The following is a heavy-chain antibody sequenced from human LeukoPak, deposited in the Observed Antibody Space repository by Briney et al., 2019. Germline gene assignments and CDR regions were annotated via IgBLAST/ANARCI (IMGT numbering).Heavy chain of an antibody. J-gene: IGHJ4*02. CDR3: ALAKERVVAATLDY. CDR2: ISGSGHST. CDR1: GFTFRSFA. Sequence: PGGSLRLSCAAPGFTFRSFAMSWVRHAPGKGLEWVSTISGSGHSTYYADPVKGRFTVSRDPSKNTLYLHMNSLGAEDTAVYYRALAKERVVAATLDYWGQGTLVTVSS. V-gene: IGHV3-23*01. D-gene: IGHD2-15*01.